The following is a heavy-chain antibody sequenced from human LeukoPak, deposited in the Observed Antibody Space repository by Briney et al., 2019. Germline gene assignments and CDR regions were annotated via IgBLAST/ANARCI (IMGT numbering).Heavy chain of an antibody. CDR2: INPNSGGT. D-gene: IGHD1-7*01. CDR3: ARDRYNWNSRYYFDY. V-gene: IGHV1-2*02. Sequence: GASVKVSCKASGYTFTGYYMHWVRQAPGQGLEWMGWINPNSGGTNYAQKFQGRVTMTRDTSISTAYMELSRLRSDDTAVYYCARDRYNWNSRYYFDYWGQGTLVTVSS. J-gene: IGHJ4*02. CDR1: GYTFTGYY.